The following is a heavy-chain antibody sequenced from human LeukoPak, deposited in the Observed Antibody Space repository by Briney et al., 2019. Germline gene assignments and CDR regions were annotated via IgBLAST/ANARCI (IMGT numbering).Heavy chain of an antibody. D-gene: IGHD4-17*01. V-gene: IGHV4-39*01. CDR2: FYCSGST. Sequence: PSETLSLTCTVSGGSISSSSYCWGWIRQPPGKGLEGIGSFYCSGSTYYNPSLKSRVTISVDTSKNQFSLKLSSVTAADTAVYYCARLRSPVTILYYFDYWGQGTLVTVSS. CDR3: ARLRSPVTILYYFDY. CDR1: GGSISSSSYC. J-gene: IGHJ4*02.